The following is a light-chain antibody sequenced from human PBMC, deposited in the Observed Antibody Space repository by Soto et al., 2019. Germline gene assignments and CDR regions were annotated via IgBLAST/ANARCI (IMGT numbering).Light chain of an antibody. J-gene: IGKJ4*01. CDR3: QQADSFPLT. Sequence: DIQMTQSPPSVSASVGDKVMITCRASQNINTWLAWYQQKPGEAPKLLIFAASRLEKAVPSRFSGSGSGTDFTLTISDLQTEDFATYYCQQADSFPLTFGGGTKVEIK. CDR2: AAS. V-gene: IGKV1D-12*01. CDR1: QNINTW.